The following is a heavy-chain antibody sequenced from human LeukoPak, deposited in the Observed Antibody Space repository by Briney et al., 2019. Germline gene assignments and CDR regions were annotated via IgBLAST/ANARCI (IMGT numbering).Heavy chain of an antibody. V-gene: IGHV3-23*01. CDR2: ISGSGGST. Sequence: PGGSLRLSCADSGFTFSSYAMRWVRQAPGKGLEWVSAISGSGGSTYYADSVKGRFTISRDNSKNTLYLQMNSLRAEDTAVYYCASSRVYYDFWSGYYNFDYWGQGTLVTVSS. J-gene: IGHJ4*02. CDR1: GFTFSSYA. CDR3: ASSRVYYDFWSGYYNFDY. D-gene: IGHD3-3*01.